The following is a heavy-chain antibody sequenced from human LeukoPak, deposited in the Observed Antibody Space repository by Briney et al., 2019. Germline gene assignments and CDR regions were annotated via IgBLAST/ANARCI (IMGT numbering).Heavy chain of an antibody. D-gene: IGHD3-16*02. CDR2: IYYSGST. CDR3: ARGNDYVWGSYRTYYMDV. Sequence: PSETLSLTCTVSGGPISSYYWSWIRQPPGKGLEWIGYIYYSGSTNYNPSLKSRVTISVDTSKNQFSLKLSSVTAADTAVYYCARGNDYVWGSYRTYYMDVWGKGTTVTVSS. J-gene: IGHJ6*03. CDR1: GGPISSYY. V-gene: IGHV4-59*01.